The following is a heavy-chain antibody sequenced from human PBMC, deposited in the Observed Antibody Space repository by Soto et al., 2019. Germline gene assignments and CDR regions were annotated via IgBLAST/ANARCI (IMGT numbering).Heavy chain of an antibody. V-gene: IGHV4-59*04. CDR3: ASPLSILITYGGVSDHDAFDI. D-gene: IGHD3-16*01. CDR1: GGSISGYY. CDR2: IYYTGGRL. Sequence: PSETLSLTCTVAGGSISGYYSAWVRQPPERGLEWIVSIYYTGGRLYYNPSLKRRVTISVDTSKNQFSLELTSVTAADTAVYYCASPLSILITYGGVSDHDAFDISGQGTIVTVSS. J-gene: IGHJ3*02.